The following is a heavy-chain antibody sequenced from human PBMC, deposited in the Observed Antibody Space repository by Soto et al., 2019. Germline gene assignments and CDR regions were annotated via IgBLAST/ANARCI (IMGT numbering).Heavy chain of an antibody. J-gene: IGHJ5*02. D-gene: IGHD5-18*01. CDR3: ARGGKGGAGRGYSYGYYWFDP. V-gene: IGHV4-39*07. CDR1: GGSISSSSYY. Sequence: SETLSLTFTVSGGSISSSSYYWGWIRQPPGKGLEWIGNINYSGSTNYNPSLKSRVTISVDTSKNPFSLKLTSVTAADTAVYYCARGGKGGAGRGYSYGYYWFDPWGQGTLVTVSS. CDR2: INYSGST.